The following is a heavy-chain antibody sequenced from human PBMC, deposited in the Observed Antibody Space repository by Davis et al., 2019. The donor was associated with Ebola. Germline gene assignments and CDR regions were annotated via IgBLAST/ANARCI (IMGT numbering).Heavy chain of an antibody. CDR1: GFTFSGSG. V-gene: IGHV1-58*02. Sequence: SVKVSCKAFGFTFSGSGMQWVRQARGQRLEWIGSIVVGSGNTNYAQKFQGRVTMTRDTSTSTVYMELSSLRSEDTAVYYCARGRNSNQLGGWFDPWGQGTLVTVSS. J-gene: IGHJ5*02. CDR2: IVVGSGNT. D-gene: IGHD2-2*01. CDR3: ARGRNSNQLGGWFDP.